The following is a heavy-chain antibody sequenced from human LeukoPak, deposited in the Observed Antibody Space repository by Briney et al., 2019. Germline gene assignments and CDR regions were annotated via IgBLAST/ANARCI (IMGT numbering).Heavy chain of an antibody. CDR2: ISGSGGST. V-gene: IGHV3-23*01. J-gene: IGHJ1*01. CDR1: GFTFSSYA. D-gene: IGHD6-19*01. Sequence: GGSLRLSCAASGFTFSSYAMSWVRQAPGKGLEWVSAISGSGGSTYYADSVKGRFTISRDNSKNTLYLQMNSLRAEDTTVCYCAKEQWLGQYFQHWGQGTLLTVSS. CDR3: AKEQWLGQYFQH.